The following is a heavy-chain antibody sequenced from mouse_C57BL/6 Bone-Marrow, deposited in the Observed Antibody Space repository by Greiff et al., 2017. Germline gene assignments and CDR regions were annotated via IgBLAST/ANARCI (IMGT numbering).Heavy chain of an antibody. V-gene: IGHV1-39*01. D-gene: IGHD2-4*01. CDR3: ARRDDYAYYYAMDY. J-gene: IGHJ4*01. CDR2: INPNYGTT. CDR1: GYSFTDYN. Sequence: EVQLQQSGPELVKPGASVKISCKASGYSFTDYNMNWVKQSNGKSLEWIGVINPNYGTTSYNQKFKGKATLTVDQSSSTAYMQRNSLTSEDSAVYYCARRDDYAYYYAMDYWGQGTSVTVSS.